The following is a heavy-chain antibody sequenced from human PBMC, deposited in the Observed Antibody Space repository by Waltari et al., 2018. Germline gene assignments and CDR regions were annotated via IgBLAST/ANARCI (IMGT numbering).Heavy chain of an antibody. CDR3: ARGSGVDS. V-gene: IGHV3-23*01. J-gene: IGHJ4*02. CDR1: GFSFSTYV. Sequence: EVQLLVSGGGLVQPGGSLRRSCAAFGFSFSTYVMNWVRQAPGKGLEWVSSISDAGGIINYADSVKGRFTISRDNSKNTLYLQMNSLRVDDTAVYYCARGSGVDSWGQGTLVTISS. D-gene: IGHD7-27*01. CDR2: ISDAGGII.